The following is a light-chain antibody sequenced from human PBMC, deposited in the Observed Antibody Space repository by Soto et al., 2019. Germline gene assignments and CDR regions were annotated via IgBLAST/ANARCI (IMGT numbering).Light chain of an antibody. J-gene: IGLJ1*01. Sequence: QSVLTQPASVSWSPGQSITISCTGTSSDVGGYNYVSWYQQHLGKAPKLMIYDVSNRPSGVSNRFSGSKSGNTASLTISGLQAEDEADYYCSSYTSSSTLCVFGTGTKLTVL. CDR3: SSYTSSSTLCV. CDR1: SSDVGGYNY. CDR2: DVS. V-gene: IGLV2-14*01.